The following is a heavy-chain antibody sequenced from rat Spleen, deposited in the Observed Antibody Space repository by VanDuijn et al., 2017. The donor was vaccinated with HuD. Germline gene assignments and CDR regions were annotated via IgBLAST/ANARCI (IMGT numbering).Heavy chain of an antibody. CDR3: TTMVG. D-gene: IGHD1-1*01. Sequence: EVQLVESGGGLVQPGGSLKLSCAASGFTFSNYYMAWVRQAPTKGLEWVPYISAGGDSTYYRDSVKGRFTVSRDDAKTSLYLQMDSLRSEDTATYYCTTMVGWGQGVVVTVSS. CDR2: ISAGGDST. CDR1: GFTFSNYY. J-gene: IGHJ2*01. V-gene: IGHV5-27*01.